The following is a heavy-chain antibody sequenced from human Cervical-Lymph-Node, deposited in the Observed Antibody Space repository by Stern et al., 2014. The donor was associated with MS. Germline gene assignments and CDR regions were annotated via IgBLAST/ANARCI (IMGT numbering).Heavy chain of an antibody. D-gene: IGHD2-15*01. CDR3: GRDTCRGGGCYFRY. V-gene: IGHV3-30-3*01. Sequence: QVQLGQSGGGVVQPGGSLRLSCAASGFIFSNYAMHWVRQAPGQGLDWVAFVSTEGSKPFYADSVQGRSTLSSDNANNTLYLQMNSLRPEDTAVYYCGRDTCRGGGCYFRYWGQGILITVSS. CDR1: GFIFSNYA. CDR2: VSTEGSKP. J-gene: IGHJ4*02.